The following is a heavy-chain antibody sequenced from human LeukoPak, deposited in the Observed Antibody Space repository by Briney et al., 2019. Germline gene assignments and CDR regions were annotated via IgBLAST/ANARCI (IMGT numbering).Heavy chain of an antibody. D-gene: IGHD1-1*01. V-gene: IGHV3-48*04. CDR2: IGISSGNT. CDR3: ARDHNYAFDN. J-gene: IGHJ4*02. Sequence: GGSLRLSCAASGFPFNDYSMNWVRQAPGKGLEWISYIGISSGNTKYADSVKGRFTISGDNAKNSLYLQMNNLRVEDTAVYYCARDHNYAFDNWGQGTLVTVSS. CDR1: GFPFNDYS.